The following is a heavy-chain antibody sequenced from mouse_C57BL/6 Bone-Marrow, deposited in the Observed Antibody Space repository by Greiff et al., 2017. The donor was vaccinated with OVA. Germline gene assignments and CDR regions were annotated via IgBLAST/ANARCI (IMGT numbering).Heavy chain of an antibody. Sequence: EVQGVESGAELVRPGASVKLSCTASGFNIKDDYMHWVKERPEQGLEWIGWIDPENGDTEYASKFQGKATITADTSSKTVYLHLSSLTSEDTAVYYCTTYRYWGRGTTLTVSS. V-gene: IGHV14-4*01. CDR1: GFNIKDDY. CDR3: TTYRY. CDR2: IDPENGDT. J-gene: IGHJ2*01.